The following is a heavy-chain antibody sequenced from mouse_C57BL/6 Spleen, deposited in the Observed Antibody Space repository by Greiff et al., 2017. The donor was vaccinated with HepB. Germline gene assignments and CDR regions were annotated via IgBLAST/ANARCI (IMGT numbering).Heavy chain of an antibody. V-gene: IGHV5-17*01. J-gene: IGHJ4*01. D-gene: IGHD3-2*02. CDR3: ARTAQAYFYYYAMDY. CDR2: ISSGSSTI. CDR1: GFTFSDYG. Sequence: EVQGVESGGGLVKPGGSLKLSCAASGFTFSDYGMHWVRQAPEKGLEWVAYISSGSSTIYYADTVKGRFTISRDNAKNTLFLQMTSLRSEDTAMYYCARTAQAYFYYYAMDYWGQGTSVTVSS.